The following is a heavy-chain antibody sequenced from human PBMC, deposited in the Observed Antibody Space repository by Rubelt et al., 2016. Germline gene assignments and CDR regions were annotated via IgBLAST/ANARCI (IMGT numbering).Heavy chain of an antibody. Sequence: QVQLVQSGAEVKKPGASVKVSCKASGYTFTGHYMHWVRQAPGQGLQWMGWISAYNGNTKYAQNLQGRVTMTKDTSTSTAYMELRSLRSDETAVYYCARGGDCSSTSCSYYYYGMDVWGQGTTVTVSS. CDR2: ISAYNGNT. J-gene: IGHJ6*02. CDR3: ARGGDCSSTSCSYYYYGMDV. CDR1: GYTFTGHY. D-gene: IGHD2-2*01. V-gene: IGHV1-18*04.